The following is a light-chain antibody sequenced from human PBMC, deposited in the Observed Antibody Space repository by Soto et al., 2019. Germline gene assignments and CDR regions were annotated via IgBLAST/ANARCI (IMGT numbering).Light chain of an antibody. CDR2: GVT. Sequence: QSALTQPASVSGSPGQSITISCTGTSSNVGGYFSVSWYQQHPGKAPKLMIYGVTDRPSGVSNRFSGSKSGNTASLTISGLQVEDEADYYCGSYTTSTTVIFGGGTQLTVL. CDR3: GSYTTSTTVI. J-gene: IGLJ2*01. V-gene: IGLV2-14*01. CDR1: SSNVGGYFS.